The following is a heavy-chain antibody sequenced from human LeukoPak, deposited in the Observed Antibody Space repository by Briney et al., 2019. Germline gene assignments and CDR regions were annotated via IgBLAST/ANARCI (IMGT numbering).Heavy chain of an antibody. CDR3: ARDIYYDSSGSGLFGY. D-gene: IGHD3-22*01. CDR1: GGSISSSNW. V-gene: IGHV4-4*02. CDR2: IYHSGST. J-gene: IGHJ4*02. Sequence: PSETLSLTCAVSGGSISSSNWWSWVRQPPGKGLEWIGEIYHSGSTNYNPSLKSRVTISVDTSKNQFSLKLSSVTAADTAVYYCARDIYYDSSGSGLFGYWGPGTLVTVSS.